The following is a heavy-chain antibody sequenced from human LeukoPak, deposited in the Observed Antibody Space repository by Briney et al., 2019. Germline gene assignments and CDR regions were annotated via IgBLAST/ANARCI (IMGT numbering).Heavy chain of an antibody. V-gene: IGHV4-34*01. J-gene: IGHJ4*02. Sequence: SETLSLTCAVYGGSFSGYYWSWIRQPPGKGLEWIGEINHSGSTNYNPSLKSRVTISVDTSKNQFSLKLSSVTAADTAVYYCARSFRYGSGSYPPHFDYWGQGTLVTVSS. CDR3: ARSFRYGSGSYPPHFDY. CDR2: INHSGST. D-gene: IGHD3-10*01. CDR1: GGSFSGYY.